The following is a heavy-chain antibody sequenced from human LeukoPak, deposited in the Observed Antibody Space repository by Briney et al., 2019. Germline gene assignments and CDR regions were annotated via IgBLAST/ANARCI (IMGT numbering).Heavy chain of an antibody. D-gene: IGHD3-10*01. J-gene: IGHJ4*02. Sequence: PSETPSLTCTVSGGSISSSSYYWGWIRQPPGKGLEWIGSIYYSGSTYYNPSLKSRVTISVDTSKNQFSLKLSSVTAADTAVYYCARRGVGSYYKYWGQGTLVTVSS. CDR3: ARRGVGSYYKY. CDR2: IYYSGST. CDR1: GGSISSSSYY. V-gene: IGHV4-39*01.